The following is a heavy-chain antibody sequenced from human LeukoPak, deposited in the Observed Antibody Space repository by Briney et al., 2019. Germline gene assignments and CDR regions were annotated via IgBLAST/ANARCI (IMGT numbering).Heavy chain of an antibody. CDR3: ARVVVDVGTNWFDP. CDR2: IYYSGST. V-gene: IGHV4-31*03. J-gene: IGHJ5*02. D-gene: IGHD2-2*01. CDR1: GGSISSGGYY. Sequence: PSQTLSLTCTVSGGSISSGGYYWSWIRQRPGKGLEWIGYIYYSGSTYYNPSLKSRVTISVDTSKNQFSLKLSSVTAADTAVYYCARVVVDVGTNWFDPWGQGTLVTVSS.